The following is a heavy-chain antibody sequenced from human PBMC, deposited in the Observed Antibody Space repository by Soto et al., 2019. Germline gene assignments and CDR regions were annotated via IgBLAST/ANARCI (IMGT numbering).Heavy chain of an antibody. V-gene: IGHV1-69*06. CDR2: IIPLFGTA. Sequence: QVQLEQSGAEVKKPGSSVKVSCKASGVTSSTHTITWVRQAPGQGLEGTGAIIPLFGTAHKAQKLQGRIAMIPDKSASTAYMELSSLRSGDTAVYSCASGSAVGVDHWGQGTLVSVSS. CDR3: ASGSAVGVDH. D-gene: IGHD5-18*01. CDR1: GVTSSTHT. J-gene: IGHJ5*02.